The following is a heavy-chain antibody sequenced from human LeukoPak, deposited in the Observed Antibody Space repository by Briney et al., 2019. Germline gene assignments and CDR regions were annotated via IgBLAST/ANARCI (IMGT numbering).Heavy chain of an antibody. D-gene: IGHD6-13*01. Sequence: SETLSLTCTVSGGSISSYYWSWIRQPPGKGLEWIGYIYYSGGTNYNPSLKSRVTISVDTSKNQFSLKLSSVTAADTAVYYCARELRAAAPGKFDYWGQGTLVTVSS. J-gene: IGHJ4*02. V-gene: IGHV4-59*12. CDR2: IYYSGGT. CDR3: ARELRAAAPGKFDY. CDR1: GGSISSYY.